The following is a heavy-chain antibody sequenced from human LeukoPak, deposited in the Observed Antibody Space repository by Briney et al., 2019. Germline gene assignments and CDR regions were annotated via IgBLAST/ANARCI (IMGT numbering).Heavy chain of an antibody. J-gene: IGHJ3*02. CDR2: ISGSGGST. Sequence: GSLRLSCAASGFTFSSYAMSWVRQAPGKGLEWVSAISGSGGSTYYADSVKGRFTISRDNSKNTLYLQMNSLRAEDTAVYYCAKRDGYCSGGSCYPYAFDIWGQGTMVTVSS. V-gene: IGHV3-23*01. CDR1: GFTFSSYA. CDR3: AKRDGYCSGGSCYPYAFDI. D-gene: IGHD2-15*01.